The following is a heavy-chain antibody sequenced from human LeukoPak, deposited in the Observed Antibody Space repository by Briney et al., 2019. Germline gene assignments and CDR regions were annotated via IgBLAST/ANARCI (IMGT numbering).Heavy chain of an antibody. J-gene: IGHJ6*03. D-gene: IGHD2-2*01. Sequence: ASVKVSCKVSGYTLTELSMHWVRQAPGKGLEWMGGFDPEDGETIYAQKFQGRVTMTEDTSTDTAYMELSSLRSEDTAVYYCATLGSWQSRVPAAVPQPDRDYYYYMDVWGKGTTVTVSS. CDR2: FDPEDGET. V-gene: IGHV1-24*01. CDR1: GYTLTELS. CDR3: ATLGSWQSRVPAAVPQPDRDYYYYMDV.